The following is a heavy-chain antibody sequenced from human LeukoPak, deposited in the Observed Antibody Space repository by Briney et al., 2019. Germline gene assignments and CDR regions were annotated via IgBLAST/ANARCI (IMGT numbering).Heavy chain of an antibody. CDR2: ISYDGSNK. J-gene: IGHJ4*02. D-gene: IGHD3-22*01. CDR1: GFTFSSNG. V-gene: IGHV3-30*03. Sequence: AGGSLRLSCAASGFTFSSNGMHWVRQAPGKGLEWVAVISYDGSNKHYADSVKGRFTISRDNSKNTLYLQMNSLRAEDTAVYYCARNFDYYDSSGYYLDYWGQGTLVTVSS. CDR3: ARNFDYYDSSGYYLDY.